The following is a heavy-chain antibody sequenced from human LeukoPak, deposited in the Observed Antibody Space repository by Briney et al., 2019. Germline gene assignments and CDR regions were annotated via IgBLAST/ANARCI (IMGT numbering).Heavy chain of an antibody. CDR1: GFTFGSNY. CDR3: ARGGQWLVNPFDY. D-gene: IGHD6-19*01. Sequence: PGGSLRLSCAASGFTFGSNYMSWVRQAPGKGLEWVSIIYTGGTTYYADSVKGRFTISRDNSKNTLDLQMNSLRAEDTAVYYCARGGQWLVNPFDYWGQGTPVTVSS. CDR2: IYTGGTT. J-gene: IGHJ4*02. V-gene: IGHV3-53*01.